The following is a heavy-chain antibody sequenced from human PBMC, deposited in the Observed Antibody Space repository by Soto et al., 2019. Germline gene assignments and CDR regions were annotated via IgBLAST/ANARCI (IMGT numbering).Heavy chain of an antibody. D-gene: IGHD2-2*01. Sequence: ASVKVSCKASGGTFSSYTISWVRQAPGQGLEWMGRIIPILGTANYAQKFQGRVTITADKSTSTAYMELSSLRSEDTAVYYCATGVVPAAPGHYYYYYMDVWGKGTTVTVSS. CDR2: IIPILGTA. J-gene: IGHJ6*03. V-gene: IGHV1-69*08. CDR3: ATGVVPAAPGHYYYYYMDV. CDR1: GGTFSSYT.